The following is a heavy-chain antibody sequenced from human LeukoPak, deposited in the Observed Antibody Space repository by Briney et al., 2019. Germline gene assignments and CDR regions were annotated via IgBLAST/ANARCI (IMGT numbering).Heavy chain of an antibody. CDR2: ISGSGGST. Sequence: GGSLRLSCAASGFTFSSYAMSWVRQAPGKGLEWVSAISGSGGSTYYADSVKGRFTISRDNSKNTLYLQMNSLRAEDTAVYYCAKVGRAYYDSSGYPFDYWGQGTLVTVSS. J-gene: IGHJ4*02. D-gene: IGHD3-22*01. CDR3: AKVGRAYYDSSGYPFDY. CDR1: GFTFSSYA. V-gene: IGHV3-23*01.